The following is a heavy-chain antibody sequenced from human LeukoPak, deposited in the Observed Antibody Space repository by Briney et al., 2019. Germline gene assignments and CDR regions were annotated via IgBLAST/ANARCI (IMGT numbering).Heavy chain of an antibody. CDR1: GGSINNYY. V-gene: IGHV4-59*01. J-gene: IGHJ3*02. Sequence: KTSETLSLTCTVSGGSINNYYWNWIRQPPGKGLEWIGYIYYSGSTNYNPSLKSRVTISVDTSKNQFSLKLSSVTAADTAVYYCARSDGYGLVDIWGQGTMVTVSS. CDR3: ARSDGYGLVDI. CDR2: IYYSGST. D-gene: IGHD3-10*01.